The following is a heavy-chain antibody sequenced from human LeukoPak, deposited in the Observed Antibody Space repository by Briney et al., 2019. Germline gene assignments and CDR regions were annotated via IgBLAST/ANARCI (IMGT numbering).Heavy chain of an antibody. Sequence: PGGSLRLSCAASGFTFSDYYMSWIRQAPGKGLEWVSYISSSGSTIYYADSVKGRFTISRDNAKNSLYLQMNSLRAEDTAVYYCARDYTSWEHSGYFQHWGQGTLVTVSS. CDR1: GFTFSDYY. J-gene: IGHJ1*01. V-gene: IGHV3-11*04. CDR2: ISSSGSTI. CDR3: ARDYTSWEHSGYFQH. D-gene: IGHD1-26*01.